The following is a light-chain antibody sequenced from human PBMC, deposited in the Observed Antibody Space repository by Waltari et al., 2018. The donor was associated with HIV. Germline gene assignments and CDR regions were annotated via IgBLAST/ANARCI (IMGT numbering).Light chain of an antibody. Sequence: QSALTQPASVSGFPGQSITISCTGSSSAVGSYNYVSWYQQHPGKAPTLLIYDVSKRPSGVSNRFSGSKSGNTASLTISGLQAEDEADYYCCSYAGSNTYLFGTGTEVTVL. CDR3: CSYAGSNTYL. J-gene: IGLJ1*01. CDR2: DVS. CDR1: SSAVGSYNY. V-gene: IGLV2-23*02.